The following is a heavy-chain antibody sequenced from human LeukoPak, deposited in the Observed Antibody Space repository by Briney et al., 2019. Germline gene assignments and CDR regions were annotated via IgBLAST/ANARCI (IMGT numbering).Heavy chain of an antibody. CDR3: AKDAGAPFDY. V-gene: IGHV3-30*18. D-gene: IGHD3-10*01. CDR2: ISYVGTNK. Sequence: PGGSLRLSCAASGFTFNNYGMHWVRQAPGKGLEWVALISYVGTNKYYADSVKGRFAISRDNSKNTLYLQMNSLRAEDTAVYYCAKDAGAPFDYWGQGTLVTVSS. J-gene: IGHJ4*02. CDR1: GFTFNNYG.